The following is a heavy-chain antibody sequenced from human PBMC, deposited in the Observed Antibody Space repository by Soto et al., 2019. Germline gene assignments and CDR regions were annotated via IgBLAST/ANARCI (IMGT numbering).Heavy chain of an antibody. J-gene: IGHJ4*02. D-gene: IGHD3-16*02. CDR2: INPSGGT. CDR3: ARGVVNDYVWGSYRYTFDY. Sequence: SETLSLTCAVYGGSFSDYYWSWIRQPPGKWLEWIGVINPSGGTNYNPSLKSRVTISLDTSKNQFSLKLSSVTAADTAVYYCARGVVNDYVWGSYRYTFDYWGQGTLVTVSS. CDR1: GGSFSDYY. V-gene: IGHV4-34*01.